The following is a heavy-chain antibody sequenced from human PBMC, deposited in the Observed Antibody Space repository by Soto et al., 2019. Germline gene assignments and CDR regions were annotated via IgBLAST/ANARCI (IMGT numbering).Heavy chain of an antibody. CDR3: TTDLDSSGYVDY. J-gene: IGHJ4*02. V-gene: IGHV3-15*01. D-gene: IGHD3-22*01. CDR1: GFTFSNAW. Sequence: GGSLRLSCAASGFTFSNAWMSWVRQAPGKGLEWVGRIKSKTDGGTTDYAAPVKGRFTISRDDSKNTLYLQMNSLKTEDTAVYYCTTDLDSSGYVDYWGQGTLVTVSS. CDR2: IKSKTDGGTT.